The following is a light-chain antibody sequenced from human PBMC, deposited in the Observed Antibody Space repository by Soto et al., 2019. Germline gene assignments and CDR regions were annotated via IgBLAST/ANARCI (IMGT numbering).Light chain of an antibody. Sequence: EIVLTQSPATLSLSPGEGATLSCRARQSISTHLAWYQQRPGQAPRLLIYDASNRATGIPARFSGSGSGTDFTLTINSLEPEDFAVYYCQQRSDWPPWTFGQGTKVEIK. CDR1: QSISTH. V-gene: IGKV3-11*01. J-gene: IGKJ1*01. CDR2: DAS. CDR3: QQRSDWPPWT.